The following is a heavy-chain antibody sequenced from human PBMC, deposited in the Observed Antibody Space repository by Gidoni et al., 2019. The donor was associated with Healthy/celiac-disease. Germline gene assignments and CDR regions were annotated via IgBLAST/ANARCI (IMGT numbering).Heavy chain of an antibody. Sequence: QVQLQESGPGLVKPSQTLSLTCTVSGGSISSGRYYWGWIRQPAGKGLEWISRIYTSGSTNYNPSLKSRVTISVDTSKNQFSLKLSSVTAADTAVYYCAREPLGYCSSTSCDGTFDIWGQGTMVTVSS. V-gene: IGHV4-61*02. CDR3: AREPLGYCSSTSCDGTFDI. CDR1: GGSISSGRYY. J-gene: IGHJ3*02. CDR2: IYTSGST. D-gene: IGHD2-2*01.